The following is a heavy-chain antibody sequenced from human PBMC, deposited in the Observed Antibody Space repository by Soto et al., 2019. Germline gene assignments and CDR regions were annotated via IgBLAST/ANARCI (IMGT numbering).Heavy chain of an antibody. J-gene: IGHJ6*04. Sequence: SLRLSCAASGFTFDTYAMSWVRQAPGKGLEWVSAISGSGTSTYYADSVRGRFTISRDNSKYTLYLQMHSLRAEDTAVYYCAKKFDYDFWSGYYPLMDVWGKGTTVTVSS. D-gene: IGHD3-3*01. CDR2: ISGSGTST. CDR3: AKKFDYDFWSGYYPLMDV. CDR1: GFTFDTYA. V-gene: IGHV3-23*01.